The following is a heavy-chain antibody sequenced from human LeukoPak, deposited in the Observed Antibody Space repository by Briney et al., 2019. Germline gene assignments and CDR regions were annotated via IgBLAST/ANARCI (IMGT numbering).Heavy chain of an antibody. V-gene: IGHV4-61*02. D-gene: IGHD6-6*01. CDR2: IYTSGST. J-gene: IGHJ3*02. CDR1: GGSTSSTSYY. CDR3: ARGGYSSSSRGAFDI. Sequence: PSETLSLTCTVSGGSTSSTSYYWSWIRQPAGKGLEWIGRIYTSGSTNYNPSLKSRVTISVDTSKNQFSLKLSSVTAADTAVYYCARGGYSSSSRGAFDIWGQGTMVTVSS.